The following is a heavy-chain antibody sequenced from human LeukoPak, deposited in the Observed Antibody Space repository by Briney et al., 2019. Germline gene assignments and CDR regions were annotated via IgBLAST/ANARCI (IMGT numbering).Heavy chain of an antibody. CDR1: GYNFTSSD. J-gene: IGHJ5*01. V-gene: IGHV1-18*01. CDR3: ARGGGHYYIDS. CDR2: ISTYNGNR. D-gene: IGHD3-22*01. Sequence: GASVKVSCKTSGYNFTSSDISWVRQAPGQGLEWMAWISTYNGNRNEAQRFQGRITLTTETSTSTVYMELRNLRSNDTAIYYCARGGGHYYIDSWGQGTLVTVSS.